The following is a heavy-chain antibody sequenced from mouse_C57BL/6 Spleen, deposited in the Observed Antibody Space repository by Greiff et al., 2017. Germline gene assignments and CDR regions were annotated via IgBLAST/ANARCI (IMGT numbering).Heavy chain of an antibody. CDR3: ARWDGYYSYAMDY. CDR2: ISYDGSN. Sequence: EVQLQESGPGLVKPSQSLSLTCSVTGYSITSGYYWNWLRQFPGNKLEWMGYISYDGSNNYNPSLKNRISITRDTSKNQFFLKLNSVTTEDTATYYCARWDGYYSYAMDYWGQGTSVTVSS. V-gene: IGHV3-6*01. J-gene: IGHJ4*01. D-gene: IGHD2-3*01. CDR1: GYSITSGYY.